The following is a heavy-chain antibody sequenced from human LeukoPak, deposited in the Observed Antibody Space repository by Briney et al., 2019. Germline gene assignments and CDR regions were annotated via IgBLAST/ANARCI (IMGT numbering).Heavy chain of an antibody. Sequence: SETLSLTCTVSGGSISSGDYYWSWIRQPPGKGLEWIGYIDYSGSTYYNPSLKSRVTISVDTSKNQFSLKLSSVTAADTAVYYCARGTYDSSGYPQPYGMDVWGQGTTVTVSS. CDR3: ARGTYDSSGYPQPYGMDV. CDR2: IDYSGST. J-gene: IGHJ6*02. V-gene: IGHV4-30-4*01. CDR1: GGSISSGDYY. D-gene: IGHD3-22*01.